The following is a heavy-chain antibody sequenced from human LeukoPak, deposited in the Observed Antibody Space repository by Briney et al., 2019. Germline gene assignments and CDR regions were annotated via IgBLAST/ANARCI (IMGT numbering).Heavy chain of an antibody. CDR2: INHSGST. D-gene: IGHD2-15*01. J-gene: IGHJ5*02. V-gene: IGHV4-34*01. Sequence: SETLSLTCAVYGGSFSGYYWSWIRQPPGKGLEWIGEINHSGSTNYNPSHKSRVTISVDTSKNQFSLKLSSVTAADTAVYYCARAGYCSGGSCYRRLHWFDPWGQGTLVTVSS. CDR3: ARAGYCSGGSCYRRLHWFDP. CDR1: GGSFSGYY.